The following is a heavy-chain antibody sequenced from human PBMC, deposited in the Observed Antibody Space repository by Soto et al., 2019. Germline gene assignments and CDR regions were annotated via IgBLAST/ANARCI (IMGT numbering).Heavy chain of an antibody. CDR1: GFTFSDYY. CDR3: ARGRAVAGTPTEYFQH. Sequence: QVQLVESGGGLVKPGGSLRLSCAASGFTFSDYYMSWIRQAPGKGLEWVSYISSSSSYTNYADSVKGRFTISRDNAKNSLYLQMNSLRAEDPAVYYCARGRAVAGTPTEYFQHWGQGTLVTVSS. V-gene: IGHV3-11*05. D-gene: IGHD6-19*01. J-gene: IGHJ1*01. CDR2: ISSSSSYT.